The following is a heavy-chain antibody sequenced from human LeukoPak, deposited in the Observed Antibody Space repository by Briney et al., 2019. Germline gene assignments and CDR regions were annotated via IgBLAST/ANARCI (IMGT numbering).Heavy chain of an antibody. CDR3: ARDYITMVRGEYYYYGMDV. D-gene: IGHD3-10*01. CDR2: INHSGST. V-gene: IGHV4-34*01. CDR1: GGSFSGYY. Sequence: SETLSLTCAVYGGSFSGYYWSWIRQPPGKGLEWIGEINHSGSTNYNPSLKSRVTISVDTSKNQVSLKMSSVTAADTAVYYCARDYITMVRGEYYYYGMDVWGQGTTVTVSS. J-gene: IGHJ6*02.